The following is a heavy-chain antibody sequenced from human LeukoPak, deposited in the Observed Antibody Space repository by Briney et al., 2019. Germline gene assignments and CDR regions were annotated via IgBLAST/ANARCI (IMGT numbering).Heavy chain of an antibody. D-gene: IGHD3-10*01. CDR3: AKDSAKITMVFDY. V-gene: IGHV3-30*04. CDR2: ISYDGSNK. CDR1: GFTFSSYA. J-gene: IGHJ4*02. Sequence: GRSLRLSCAASGFTFSSYAMDWVRQAPGKGLEWVAVISYDGSNKYYADSVKGRFTISRDNSKNTLYLQMNSLRAEDTAVYYCAKDSAKITMVFDYWGQGTLVTVSS.